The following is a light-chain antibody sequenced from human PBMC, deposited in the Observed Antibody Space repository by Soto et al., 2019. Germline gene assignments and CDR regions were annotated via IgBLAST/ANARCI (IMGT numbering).Light chain of an antibody. Sequence: EIVLTQSPGTLSMSPGERATLSCRASQSVSSSYLAWYQQKAGQAPRLLIYGPSSRATGIPDRFSGSGSGTDFTLTISRLEPEDFAVYYCQQYGSSGLSFGGGTKVEIK. CDR2: GPS. V-gene: IGKV3-20*01. CDR1: QSVSSSY. CDR3: QQYGSSGLS. J-gene: IGKJ4*01.